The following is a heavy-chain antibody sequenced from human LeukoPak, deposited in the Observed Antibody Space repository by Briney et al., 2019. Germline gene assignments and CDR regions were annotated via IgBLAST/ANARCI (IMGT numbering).Heavy chain of an antibody. J-gene: IGHJ5*02. D-gene: IGHD6-13*01. CDR3: ARLQQQLPPNNWFDP. CDR2: IYPGDSDT. CDR1: GYSFTSYW. V-gene: IGHV5-51*01. Sequence: GESLKISCKGSGYSFTSYWIGWVRQMPGKGLEWMGIIYPGDSDTRYSPSFQGQVTISADKSISTAYLQWSSLKASDTAMYYCARLQQQLPPNNWFDPWGQGTLVTVSS.